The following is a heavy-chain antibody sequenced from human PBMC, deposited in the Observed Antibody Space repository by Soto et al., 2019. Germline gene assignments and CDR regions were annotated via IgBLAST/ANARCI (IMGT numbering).Heavy chain of an antibody. J-gene: IGHJ6*02. CDR3: ARDCSSTSCYGGWYYYGMDV. CDR1: GYTFTSYG. D-gene: IGHD2-2*01. V-gene: IGHV1-18*04. CDR2: ISAYNGNT. Sequence: ASVKVSCKASGYTFTSYGISWVRQAPGQGLEWMGWISAYNGNTNYAQKRQGRVTMTTDTSTSTAYMELRSLRSDDTAVYYCARDCSSTSCYGGWYYYGMDVWGQGTTVTVSS.